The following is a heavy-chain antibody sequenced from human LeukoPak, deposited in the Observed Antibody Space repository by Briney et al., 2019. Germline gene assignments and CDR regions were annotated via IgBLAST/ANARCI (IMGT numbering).Heavy chain of an antibody. V-gene: IGHV4-31*03. CDR2: IYHSGST. Sequence: SETLSLTCTVSGGSISNGGDYWSWLRQHPGKGLEWIGYIYHSGSTYYNPSLKSRVTISVDTSKNQFSLELSSVTAADTAVYYCARAARRGTNSRAAFDIWGLGAMVTVSS. CDR1: GGSISNGGDY. J-gene: IGHJ3*02. D-gene: IGHD4/OR15-4a*01. CDR3: ARAARRGTNSRAAFDI.